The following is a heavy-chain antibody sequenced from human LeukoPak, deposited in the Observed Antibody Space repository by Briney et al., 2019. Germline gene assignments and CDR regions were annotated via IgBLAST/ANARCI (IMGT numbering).Heavy chain of an antibody. CDR2: IYSGGDT. V-gene: IGHV3-66*01. CDR3: VRDRGAYYYETGY. J-gene: IGHJ4*02. D-gene: IGHD3-22*01. Sequence: GGSLRLSCAASGFTVSSNYMNWVRQAPGKGLEWVSVIYSGGDTFYADSVKGRFTTSRDNFKNNLYLQMNSLRAEDTAVYYCVRDRGAYYYETGYWGQGTLVTVSS. CDR1: GFTVSSNY.